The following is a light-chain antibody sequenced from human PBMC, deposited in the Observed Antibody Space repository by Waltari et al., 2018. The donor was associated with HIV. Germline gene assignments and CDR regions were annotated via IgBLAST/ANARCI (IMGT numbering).Light chain of an antibody. V-gene: IGLV4-69*01. CDR2: FNSDGSH. J-gene: IGLJ3*02. CDR1: SGHSSYA. Sequence: QLVLTQSPSASASLGASVKLTCTLSSGHSSYAIAWLQQQPEKGPRYLMKFNSDGSHSKGDGIPDRFSGSSSGAERYLTISSLQSEDEADYYCQTWGTLNLVFGGGTKLTVL. CDR3: QTWGTLNLV.